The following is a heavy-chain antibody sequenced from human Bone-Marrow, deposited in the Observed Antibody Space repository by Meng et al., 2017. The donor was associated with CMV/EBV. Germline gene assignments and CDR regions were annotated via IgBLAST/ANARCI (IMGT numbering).Heavy chain of an antibody. J-gene: IGHJ1*01. V-gene: IGHV3-30*02. CDR1: EFTSSSSG. CDR3: AKANPDTVLYQH. CDR2: IRHDGSNK. D-gene: IGHD1-14*01. Sequence: SCGASEFTSSSSGMSWGRRAPGRGLEWVACIRHDGSNKYYTDSVKGRFTITRDNSKNTLYLQMNSLRAEDTAVYYCAKANPDTVLYQHWGQGTLVTVSS.